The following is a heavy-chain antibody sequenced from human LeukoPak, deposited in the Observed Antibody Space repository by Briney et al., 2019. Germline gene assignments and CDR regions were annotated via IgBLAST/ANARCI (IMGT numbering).Heavy chain of an antibody. V-gene: IGHV1-18*01. CDR3: ARVIEGWSPLLFYYFYMDV. CDR2: ISPYNGNS. J-gene: IGHJ6*03. Sequence: ASVKVSCKASGYNFTNFSVNLVRQAPGQGLEWMGWISPYNGNSNYAQKFQGRVTLTTDASRSAVSMELRSLRSDDTAIYYCARVIEGWSPLLFYYFYMDVWDKGTTVTVSS. D-gene: IGHD6-19*01. CDR1: GYNFTNFS.